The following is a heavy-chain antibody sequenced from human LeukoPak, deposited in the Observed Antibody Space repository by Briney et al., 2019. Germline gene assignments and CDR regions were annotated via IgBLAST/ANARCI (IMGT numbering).Heavy chain of an antibody. CDR2: IYYSGST. J-gene: IGHJ4*02. V-gene: IGHV4-39*07. Sequence: SETLSLTCTVSGGSISSSSYYWGWIRQPPGKGLEWIGSIYYSGSTYYNPSLKSRVTISVDTSKNQFSLKLSSVTAADTAVYYCARERGPYLGYWGQGTLVTVSS. CDR3: ARERGPYLGY. CDR1: GGSISSSSYY.